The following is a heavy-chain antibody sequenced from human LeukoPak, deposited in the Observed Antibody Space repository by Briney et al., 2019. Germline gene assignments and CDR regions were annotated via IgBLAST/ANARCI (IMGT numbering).Heavy chain of an antibody. CDR3: ASSQVHFDY. CDR2: IYSGGST. CDR1: GFTFSSYV. V-gene: IGHV3-53*01. J-gene: IGHJ4*02. Sequence: SGGSLRLSCAASGFTFSSYVMSWVRQAPGKGLEWVSVIYSGGSTYYADSVKGRFTISRDDSKNTLYLQMNSLRAEDTAVYYCASSQVHFDYWGQGTLVTVSS.